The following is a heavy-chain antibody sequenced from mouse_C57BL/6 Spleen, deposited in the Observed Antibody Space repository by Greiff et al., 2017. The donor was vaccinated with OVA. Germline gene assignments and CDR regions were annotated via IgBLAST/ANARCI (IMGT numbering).Heavy chain of an antibody. CDR1: GYTFTSYW. D-gene: IGHD2-2*01. CDR3: AKTKFYGYDEGGAMDY. V-gene: IGHV1-69*01. J-gene: IGHJ4*01. Sequence: QVQLQQPGAELVMPGASVKLSCKASGYTFTSYWMHWVKQRPGQGLEWIGEIDPSDSYTNYNQKFKGKSTLTVDKSSSTAYMQLSSLTSEDSAVYYCAKTKFYGYDEGGAMDYWGQGTSVTVSS. CDR2: IDPSDSYT.